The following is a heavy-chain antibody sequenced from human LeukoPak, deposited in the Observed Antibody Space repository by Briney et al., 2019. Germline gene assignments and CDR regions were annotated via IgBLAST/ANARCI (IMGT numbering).Heavy chain of an antibody. J-gene: IGHJ4*02. D-gene: IGHD3-16*02. V-gene: IGHV4-39*01. Sequence: PSETLSLTCTVSGDSIRRDNYYWGWIRQPPGKGLEWIGGIYYSGSTYYNPSLKSRVSISVDPSKSQFSLKLTSVTAADTAVYYCATHPLLDYWGQGSLVTVSS. CDR3: ATHPLLDY. CDR2: IYYSGST. CDR1: GDSIRRDNYY.